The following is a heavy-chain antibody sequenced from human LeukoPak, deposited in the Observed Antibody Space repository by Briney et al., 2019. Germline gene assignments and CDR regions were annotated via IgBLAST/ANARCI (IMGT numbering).Heavy chain of an antibody. CDR3: ARQNVITIGGVIVQDDY. V-gene: IGHV4-59*08. CDR2: ISDIGSI. J-gene: IGHJ4*02. Sequence: PSETLSLTCTVSGGSISSYYWSWIRQPPGKGLEWIAYISDIGSINYNPSLKSRVTISLDTSKNQFSLKLSSVTAADTAVYYCARQNVITIGGVIVQDDYWGQGTLVTVSS. CDR1: GGSISSYY. D-gene: IGHD3-16*02.